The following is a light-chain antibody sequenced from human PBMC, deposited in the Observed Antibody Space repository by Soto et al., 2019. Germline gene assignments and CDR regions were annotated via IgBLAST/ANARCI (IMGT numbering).Light chain of an antibody. CDR3: QQYGNSPRT. CDR1: QSVSSSY. J-gene: IGKJ5*01. Sequence: IVMTQSPDTLSVSPGERATLSCRASQSVSSSYLAWYQQKPGQAPRLLIYGASSRATGIPDRFSGSGSGTDFTLTISRLEPEDFAVYFCQQYGNSPRTFGQGTRLEIK. V-gene: IGKV3-20*01. CDR2: GAS.